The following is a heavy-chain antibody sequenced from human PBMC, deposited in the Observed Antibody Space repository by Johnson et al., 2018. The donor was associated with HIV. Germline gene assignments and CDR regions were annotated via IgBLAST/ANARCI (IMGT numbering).Heavy chain of an antibody. CDR3: ARGPGYDHDYGGFDI. CDR2: LYRRGST. J-gene: IGHJ3*02. D-gene: IGHD4-23*01. V-gene: IGHV3-53*01. CDR1: GFTVSSKY. Sequence: VQLVESGGGVVQPGRSLRLSCAASGFTVSSKYMSWVRQAPGKGLEWVSALYRRGSTYYVDSVTGRFTISRANSKNTLHLQMNSLRVDEPAVYYCARGPGYDHDYGGFDIWGQGTMVTVSS.